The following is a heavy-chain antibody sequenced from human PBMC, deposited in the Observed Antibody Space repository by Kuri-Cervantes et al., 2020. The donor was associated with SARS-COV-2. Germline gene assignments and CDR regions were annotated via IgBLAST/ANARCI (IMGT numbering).Heavy chain of an antibody. J-gene: IGHJ4*02. V-gene: IGHV3-30*03. D-gene: IGHD6-19*01. CDR2: ISYDETYK. CDR1: GFTFSSYA. Sequence: LSLTCAASGFTFSSYAMSWVRQAPGKGLEWVALISYDETYKYYADSVEGRFTISRDNSENTLYLQMNSLRAEDTAMYYCAAERYEWLAYAYYFDLWGQGTLVTVSS. CDR3: AAERYEWLAYAYYFDL.